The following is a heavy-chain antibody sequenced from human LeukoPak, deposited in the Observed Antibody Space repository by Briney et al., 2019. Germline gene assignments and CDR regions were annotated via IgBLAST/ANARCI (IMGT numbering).Heavy chain of an antibody. CDR3: TRADYDYVWGTNPAEFQFDS. D-gene: IGHD3-16*01. CDR2: ISGSGRTT. Sequence: GGSLRLSCAASGFTFNNYAMSWVRQAPGKGLEWISGISGSGRTTYYADSVKGRFTISRDNSKKTLHLQMNNLRAEDTAVYYCTRADYDYVWGTNPAEFQFDSWGQGVLVTVSS. J-gene: IGHJ4*02. CDR1: GFTFNNYA. V-gene: IGHV3-23*01.